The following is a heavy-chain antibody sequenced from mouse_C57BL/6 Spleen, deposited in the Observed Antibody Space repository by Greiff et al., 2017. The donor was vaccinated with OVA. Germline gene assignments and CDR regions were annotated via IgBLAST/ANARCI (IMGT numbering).Heavy chain of an antibody. J-gene: IGHJ3*01. Sequence: EVMLVESGGGLVKPGGSLKLSCAASGFTFSSYAMSWVRQTPEKRLEWVATISDGGSYTYYPDNVKGRFTISRDNAKNNLYLQMSHLKSEDTAMCYCAIDGASPFAYWGQGTLVTVSA. CDR1: GFTFSSYA. CDR2: ISDGGSYT. CDR3: AIDGASPFAY. V-gene: IGHV5-4*01. D-gene: IGHD6-1*01.